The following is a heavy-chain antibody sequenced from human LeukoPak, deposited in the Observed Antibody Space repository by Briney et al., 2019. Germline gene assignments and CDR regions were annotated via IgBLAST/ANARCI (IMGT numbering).Heavy chain of an antibody. D-gene: IGHD3-22*01. J-gene: IGHJ4*02. CDR2: IYFSGST. Sequence: SETLSLTCTVSGYSISNDYWSWIRQPPGKGLGLIGYIYFSGSTKYNPSLKSRVTISIDTSKNQFSLKLNSLTPADTAVYYCARTVPLSYYYDSSGYYYDYWGQGTLVTVSS. V-gene: IGHV4-59*01. CDR1: GYSISNDY. CDR3: ARTVPLSYYYDSSGYYYDY.